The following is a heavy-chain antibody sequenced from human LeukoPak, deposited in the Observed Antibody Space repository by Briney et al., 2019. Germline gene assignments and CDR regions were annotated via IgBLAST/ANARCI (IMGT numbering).Heavy chain of an antibody. V-gene: IGHV1-69*04. D-gene: IGHD5-12*01. CDR2: IIPILGIA. Sequence: ASVEVSCKASGGTFSSYAISWVRQAPGQGLEWMGRIIPILGIANYAQKFQGRVTITADKSTSTAYMELSSLRSEDTAVYYCARSLGRGYSGYDKSHYYYYGMDVWSQGTTVTVSS. CDR3: ARSLGRGYSGYDKSHYYYYGMDV. CDR1: GGTFSSYA. J-gene: IGHJ6*02.